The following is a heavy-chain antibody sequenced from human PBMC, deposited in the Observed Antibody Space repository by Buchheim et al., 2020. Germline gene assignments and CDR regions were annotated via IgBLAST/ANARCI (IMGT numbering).Heavy chain of an antibody. V-gene: IGHV3-23*01. D-gene: IGHD3-10*01. Sequence: EVELLESGGGLVQPGGSLRLSCAVSGFTFTSHAMAWVRQAPGKGLEWVSVISGVSGRPYYADSVKGRFTMSRDTSRNILYLQMNSLRGEDTAVYYCARESRYYGSEYYFDYWGQGTL. J-gene: IGHJ4*02. CDR1: GFTFTSHA. CDR3: ARESRYYGSEYYFDY. CDR2: ISGVSGRP.